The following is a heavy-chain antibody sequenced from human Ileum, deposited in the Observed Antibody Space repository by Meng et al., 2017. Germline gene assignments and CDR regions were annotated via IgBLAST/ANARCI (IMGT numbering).Heavy chain of an antibody. CDR3: AHRSSYSSTWDTPIFDY. CDR1: GFSLSTSGVG. D-gene: IGHD6-13*01. Sequence: LKESGPTLVKPTETLTLTCTFSGFSLSTSGVGVGWIRQPPGKALEWLVVIYWDNDKRYSPSLKSRLTITKDTAKNQVVLAMTNMDPADTATYYCAHRSSYSSTWDTPIFDYWGQGTLVTVSS. J-gene: IGHJ4*02. CDR2: IYWDNDK. V-gene: IGHV2-5*02.